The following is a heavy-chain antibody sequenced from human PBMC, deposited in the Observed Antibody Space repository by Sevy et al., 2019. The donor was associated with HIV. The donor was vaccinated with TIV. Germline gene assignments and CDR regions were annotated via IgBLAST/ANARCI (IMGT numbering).Heavy chain of an antibody. D-gene: IGHD5-18*01. J-gene: IGHJ4*02. Sequence: SETLSLTCTVSGGSISSGDYYWNWIRQPPGKGLEFIGYIYHSSSTFYNPSLQSRAIISEDRSKNQFSLKLNSVTAADTAVYYCARERGYTYLLIDNWGQGTLVTVSS. CDR1: GGSISSGDYY. CDR3: ARERGYTYLLIDN. CDR2: IYHSSST. V-gene: IGHV4-30-4*01.